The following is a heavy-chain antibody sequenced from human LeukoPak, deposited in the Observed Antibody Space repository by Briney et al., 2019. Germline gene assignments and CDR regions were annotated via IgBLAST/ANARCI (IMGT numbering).Heavy chain of an antibody. CDR3: ARLRGAMTPVTSDFDY. CDR1: GXSISGSRYY. J-gene: IGHJ4*02. Sequence: SSETLSLTFTVSGXSISGSRYYWAWVRQPPGKGLEWVGSGFYSGSAYSNPSLKSRVTISVDTSRNQFSLNLSSVTAADTAVYYCARLRGAMTPVTSDFDYWGQGTLVTVSS. D-gene: IGHD4-17*01. CDR2: GFYSGSA. V-gene: IGHV4-39*01.